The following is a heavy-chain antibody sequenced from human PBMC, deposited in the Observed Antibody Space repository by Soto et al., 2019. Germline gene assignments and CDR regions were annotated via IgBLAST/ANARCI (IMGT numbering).Heavy chain of an antibody. CDR1: GFTFDDYA. CDR3: AKDVSSSSTYYFDY. CDR2: ISWNSGSI. Sequence: SLRLSCAASGFTFDDYAMHWVRQAPGKGLEWVSGISWNSGSIGYADSVKGRFTISRDNAKNSLYLQMNSLRVEDTALYYCAKDVSSSSTYYFDYWGQGTLVTVSS. V-gene: IGHV3-9*01. D-gene: IGHD6-13*01. J-gene: IGHJ4*02.